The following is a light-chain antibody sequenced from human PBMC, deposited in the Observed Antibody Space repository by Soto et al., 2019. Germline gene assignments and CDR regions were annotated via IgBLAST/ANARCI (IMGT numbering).Light chain of an antibody. V-gene: IGLV4-69*01. CDR3: QTWDTGIRV. Sequence: QLVLTQSPSASASLGASVKLTCTLSSGHSNYVIAWHQQQPEKGPRYLMKLNSDGSHSKGDGIPDRFSGSSSGAERYLTISGLQSEEEADYCCQTWDTGIRVFGGGTQLTVL. J-gene: IGLJ2*01. CDR1: SGHSNYV. CDR2: LNSDGSH.